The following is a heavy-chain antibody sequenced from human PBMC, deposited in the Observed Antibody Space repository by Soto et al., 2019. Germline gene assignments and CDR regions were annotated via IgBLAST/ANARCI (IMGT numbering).Heavy chain of an antibody. D-gene: IGHD6-13*01. CDR3: AKDRTGQLMDV. CDR2: ISGSGGST. J-gene: IGHJ6*02. CDR1: GFTVSSNY. V-gene: IGHV3-23*04. Sequence: EVQLVESGGGLIQPGGSLRLSCAASGFTVSSNYMSWVRQAPGKGLEWVSVISGSGGSTYYADSVKGRFTISRDNSKNTLYLQMNSLRAEDTAVYYCAKDRTGQLMDVWGQGTTVTVSS.